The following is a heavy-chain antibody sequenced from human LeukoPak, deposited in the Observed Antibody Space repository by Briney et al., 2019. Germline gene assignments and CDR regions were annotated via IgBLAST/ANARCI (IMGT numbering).Heavy chain of an antibody. D-gene: IGHD3-10*01. CDR3: ARYNSLGRGFTAVDY. CDR2: YYSGSP. CDR1: GSSINIYS. Sequence: SETLSLTCSVSGSSINIYSWSWIRQSPGRGVEWIGFYYSGSPNYNPSLKSRVTISVDTSKNQFSLRLSSVTAADSAVYYCARYNSLGRGFTAVDYWGQGTLVTVSS. J-gene: IGHJ4*02. V-gene: IGHV4-59*01.